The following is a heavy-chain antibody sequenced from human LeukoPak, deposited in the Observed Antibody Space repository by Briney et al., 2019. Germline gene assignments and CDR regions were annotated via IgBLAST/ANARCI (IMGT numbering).Heavy chain of an antibody. CDR3: ARGYPLIGWAAAGPTDWYFDL. D-gene: IGHD6-13*01. Sequence: SQTLSLTCTVSGGSISSGDYYWSWIRQPPGKGLEWIGYIYYSGSTYYNPSLKSRVTISVDTSKNQFSLKLSSVTAADTAVYYCARGYPLIGWAAAGPTDWYFDLWGRGTLVTVSS. CDR1: GGSISSGDYY. V-gene: IGHV4-30-4*08. J-gene: IGHJ2*01. CDR2: IYYSGST.